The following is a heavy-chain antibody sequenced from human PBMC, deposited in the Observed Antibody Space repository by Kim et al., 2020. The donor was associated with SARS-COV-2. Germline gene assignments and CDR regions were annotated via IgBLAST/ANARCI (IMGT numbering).Heavy chain of an antibody. CDR3: AKDWGYGTGTYFDC. J-gene: IGHJ4*02. V-gene: IGHV3-9*01. Sequence: GGSLRLSCSASGFTFGDYTVHWVRQAPGKGLEWVSSISYNSGSINYADSVMGRFTISRDNAKNSLHLQMNSLRPDDTALYFCAKDWGYGTGTYFDCWGQGTLVTVSS. D-gene: IGHD3-10*01. CDR1: GFTFGDYT. CDR2: ISYNSGSI.